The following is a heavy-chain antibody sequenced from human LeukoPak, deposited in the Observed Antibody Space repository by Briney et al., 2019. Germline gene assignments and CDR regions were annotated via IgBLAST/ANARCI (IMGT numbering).Heavy chain of an antibody. J-gene: IGHJ5*02. Sequence: SETLSLTCTVSGYSISSGYYWGWIRQPPGKGLEWIGNIHHSGSTYYKPSLRSRVIISVDTSKNQFSLRLSSVTAADTAVYYCARFFSAATLGYNCFDPWGQGTLVTVSS. CDR3: ARFFSAATLGYNCFDP. D-gene: IGHD2-15*01. V-gene: IGHV4-38-2*02. CDR1: GYSISSGYY. CDR2: IHHSGST.